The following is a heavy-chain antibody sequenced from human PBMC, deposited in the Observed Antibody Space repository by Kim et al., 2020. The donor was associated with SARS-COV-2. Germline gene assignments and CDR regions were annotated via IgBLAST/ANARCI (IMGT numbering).Heavy chain of an antibody. J-gene: IGHJ3*01. V-gene: IGHV3-15*01. Sequence: GKFTISRDDSRNTLYLQMSSLKTEDTAVYYCTSVLGTYCAVCDSFDVWGQGTTVTVSS. D-gene: IGHD2-21*01. CDR3: TSVLGTYCAVCDSFDV.